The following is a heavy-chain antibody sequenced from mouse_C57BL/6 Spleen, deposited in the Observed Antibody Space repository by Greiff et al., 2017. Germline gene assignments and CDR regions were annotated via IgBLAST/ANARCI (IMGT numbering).Heavy chain of an antibody. J-gene: IGHJ4*01. V-gene: IGHV5-9*01. D-gene: IGHD2-5*01. CDR1: GFTFSSYT. CDR3: ARSSNYRSMDY. Sequence: EVMLVESGGGLVKPGGSLKLSCAASGFTFSSYTMSWVRQTPEKRLEWVATISGGGGNTYYPDSVKGRFTISRDNAKNTLYLQMSSLRSEDTALYYCARSSNYRSMDYWGQGTSVTVSS. CDR2: ISGGGGNT.